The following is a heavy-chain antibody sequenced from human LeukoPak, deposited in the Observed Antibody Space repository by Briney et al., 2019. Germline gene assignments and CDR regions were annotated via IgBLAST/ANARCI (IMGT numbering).Heavy chain of an antibody. V-gene: IGHV3-30*02. D-gene: IGHD6-13*01. CDR1: GFTFSSYA. CDR3: AKDHGSSDWYYFDY. J-gene: IGHJ4*02. CDR2: IHYDGSNN. Sequence: GGSLRLSCAASGFTFSSYAMHWVRQAPGKGLEWVAFIHYDGSNNYYADSVKGRFTISRDNSKNTLYLQVNTLRADDTAVYYCAKDHGSSDWYYFDYWGQGTLVTVSS.